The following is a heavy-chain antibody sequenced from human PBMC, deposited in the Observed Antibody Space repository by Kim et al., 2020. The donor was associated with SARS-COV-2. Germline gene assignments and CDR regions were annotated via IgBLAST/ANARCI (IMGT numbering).Heavy chain of an antibody. Sequence: SETLSLTCAVYVGSFSGYFWTWIRQVPGKGLEWIGEIDPSGDTRYNPSLQSRVTILVDTSKNQFSLKLISVISADTAIYYCARQGTGSGTHGALHIWG. D-gene: IGHD3-10*01. CDR3: ARQGTGSGTHGALHI. CDR1: VGSFSGYF. J-gene: IGHJ3*02. CDR2: IDPSGDT. V-gene: IGHV4-34*01.